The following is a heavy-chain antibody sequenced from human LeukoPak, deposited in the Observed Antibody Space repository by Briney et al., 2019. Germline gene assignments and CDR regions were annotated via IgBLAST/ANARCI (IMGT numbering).Heavy chain of an antibody. V-gene: IGHV4-34*01. CDR3: ARSRWLQLSDY. CDR1: GGSFSGYY. J-gene: IGHJ4*02. CDR2: INHSRST. Sequence: SETLSLTCAVYGGSFSGYYWSWIRQPPGKGLEWIGEINHSRSTNYNPSLKSRVTISVDTSKNQFSLKLSSVTAADTAVYYCARSRWLQLSDYWGQGTLVTVSS. D-gene: IGHD5-24*01.